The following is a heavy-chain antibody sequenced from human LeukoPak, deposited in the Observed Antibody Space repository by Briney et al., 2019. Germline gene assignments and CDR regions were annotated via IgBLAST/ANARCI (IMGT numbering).Heavy chain of an antibody. D-gene: IGHD4-17*01. Sequence: PGGSLRLSCAASGFTFSSYGMHWVRQAPGKGLEWVAVISYDGSNKYYADSVKGRFTISRDNSKNTLYLQMNSLRAEDTAVYYCAKPTDYGDMLYYYYGMDVWGQGTTVTVSS. CDR1: GFTFSSYG. CDR3: AKPTDYGDMLYYYYGMDV. V-gene: IGHV3-30*18. CDR2: ISYDGSNK. J-gene: IGHJ6*02.